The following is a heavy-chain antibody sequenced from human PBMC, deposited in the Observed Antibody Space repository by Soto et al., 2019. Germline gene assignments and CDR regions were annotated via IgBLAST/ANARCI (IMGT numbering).Heavy chain of an antibody. J-gene: IGHJ4*02. CDR2: ISGTGGNT. V-gene: IGHV3-23*01. CDR3: VKAVCLLDFDY. CDR1: GFTFSSYA. D-gene: IGHD1-20*01. Sequence: GGSLRLSCAASGFTFSSYAMTWVRQAPGKGLEWVSTISGTGGNTYYADSVKGRFTISRDNSKNTVYLQMNSLRAEDTAVYYCVKAVCLLDFDYWGQGTMVTVYS.